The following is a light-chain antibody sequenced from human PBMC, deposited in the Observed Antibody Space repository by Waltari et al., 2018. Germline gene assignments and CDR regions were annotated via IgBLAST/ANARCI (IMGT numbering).Light chain of an antibody. CDR2: WAS. CDR1: QSVLYSSNNRNY. Sequence: DIVMTQSPDSLAVSLGERATINCKSSQSVLYSSNNRNYLAWYQQKPGQSPKLVISWASTRESGFPDRFSGSGSGTDFTLTISSLQAEDVATYYCQQYYTTPWTFGQGTKVEIK. CDR3: QQYYTTPWT. V-gene: IGKV4-1*01. J-gene: IGKJ1*01.